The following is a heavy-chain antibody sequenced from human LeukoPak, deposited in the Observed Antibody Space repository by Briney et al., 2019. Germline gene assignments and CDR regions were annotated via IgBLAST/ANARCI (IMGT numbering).Heavy chain of an antibody. CDR1: GGSISSYY. CDR3: ARGGNAWIQLWLSINAFDI. D-gene: IGHD5-18*01. J-gene: IGHJ3*02. CDR2: IYYSGST. Sequence: PSETLSLTCTVSGGSISSYYWSWIRQPPGKGLEWIGYIYYSGSTNYNPSLKSRVTISVDTSKNQFSLKLSSVTAADTAVYYCARGGNAWIQLWLSINAFDIWGRGTMVTVSS. V-gene: IGHV4-59*01.